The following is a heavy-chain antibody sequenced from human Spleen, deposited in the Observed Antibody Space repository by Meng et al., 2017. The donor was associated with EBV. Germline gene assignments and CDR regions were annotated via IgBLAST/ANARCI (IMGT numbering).Heavy chain of an antibody. D-gene: IGHD1-1*01. CDR3: ARDGSGSGTDFGY. V-gene: IGHV4-39*07. CDR1: CDSISSFYY. J-gene: IGHJ4*02. CDR2: AHYSGRT. Sequence: QLQLQESGPGQVKPSETLSLTCTVSCDSISSFYYWAWLRQPPGRGLEWIGSAHYSGRTYYSPSLRSRVTISVDKSKNQFSLKLSSVTAADTAVYYCARDGSGSGTDFGYWGQGTLVTVSS.